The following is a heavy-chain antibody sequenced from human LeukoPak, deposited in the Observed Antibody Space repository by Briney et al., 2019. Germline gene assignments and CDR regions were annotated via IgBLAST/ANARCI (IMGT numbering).Heavy chain of an antibody. CDR3: ASGRGGYHDY. V-gene: IGHV1-18*01. CDR1: GYTFTSYG. Sequence: ASVKVSCKASGYTFTSYGISWVRQAPEQGLEWMGWISAYNGNTNYAQKLQGRVTMTRNTSISTAYMELSSLRSEDTAVDYCASGRGGYHDYWGQGTLVTVSS. CDR2: ISAYNGNT. J-gene: IGHJ4*02. D-gene: IGHD2-2*01.